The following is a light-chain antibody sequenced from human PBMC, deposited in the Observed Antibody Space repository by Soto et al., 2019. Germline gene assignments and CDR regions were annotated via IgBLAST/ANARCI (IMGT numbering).Light chain of an antibody. J-gene: IGLJ3*02. CDR2: DVS. CDR1: SSDVGAYNY. V-gene: IGLV2-11*01. Sequence: QSALTQPRSVSGSPGQSVTISCTGTSSDVGAYNYVSWYQQHPGKVPKLMIYDVSRRPSGVPDRFSGSKSGNTASPTISGLQADDEADYYCCSYAGSYTVVFGGGTQLTVL. CDR3: CSYAGSYTVV.